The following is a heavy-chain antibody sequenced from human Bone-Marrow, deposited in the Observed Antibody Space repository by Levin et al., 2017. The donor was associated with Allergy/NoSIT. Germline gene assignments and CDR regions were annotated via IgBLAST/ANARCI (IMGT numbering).Heavy chain of an antibody. D-gene: IGHD6-13*01. CDR3: ARGYGSSHYFFDS. CDR1: GITFDDYS. Sequence: GGSLRLSCLASGITFDDYSMHWLRQTPGKGLEWVAAITTADDTYYLNSVKGRFTISREIATNSVFLQMTSLRVGDTALYYCARGYGSSHYFFDSWGRGTLVAVSS. J-gene: IGHJ4*02. V-gene: IGHV3-13*01. CDR2: ITTADDT.